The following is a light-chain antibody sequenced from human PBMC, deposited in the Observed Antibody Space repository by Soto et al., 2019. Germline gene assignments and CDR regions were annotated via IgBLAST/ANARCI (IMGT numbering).Light chain of an antibody. CDR2: DVS. J-gene: IGLJ1*01. CDR1: SSDVGYSNY. Sequence: QSALTQPASVSGSPGQSITISCTGTSSDVGYSNYVSRYQQLPGKAPKLMIYDVSDRSSGVSNRFSGSKSGSTASLTISGLQAEDEADYYCSSYTSSSLYVFGTGTKVTVL. V-gene: IGLV2-14*01. CDR3: SSYTSSSLYV.